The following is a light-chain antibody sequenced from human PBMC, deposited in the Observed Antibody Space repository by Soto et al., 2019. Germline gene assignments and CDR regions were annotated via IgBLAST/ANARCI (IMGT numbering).Light chain of an antibody. CDR3: HQYGYSPPWT. CDR1: QSVSSRY. J-gene: IGKJ1*01. V-gene: IGKV3-20*01. Sequence: EIVLTQSPGTLSLSPGERATLSCRASQSVSSRYLAWYQQKPGQAPRLLLCGVSGRATGIPDRFSGSGSGTDFTLTISRLEPEDFAVYYCHQYGYSPPWTFGQGTKVEIK. CDR2: GVS.